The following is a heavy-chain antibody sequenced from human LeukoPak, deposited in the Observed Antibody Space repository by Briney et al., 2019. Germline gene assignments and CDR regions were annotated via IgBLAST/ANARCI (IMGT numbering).Heavy chain of an antibody. CDR2: LDPSGGGT. Sequence: GASVKVSCKASGYTFTSYYMHWVRQAPGQDLEWMGVLDPSGGGTNYAQKFQGRVTMTRDTSTSTVYMELSSLRSEDTAMYYCASLGSGSSRIIDFDYWGQGTLVTVSS. J-gene: IGHJ4*02. D-gene: IGHD3-10*01. V-gene: IGHV1-46*01. CDR1: GYTFTSYY. CDR3: ASLGSGSSRIIDFDY.